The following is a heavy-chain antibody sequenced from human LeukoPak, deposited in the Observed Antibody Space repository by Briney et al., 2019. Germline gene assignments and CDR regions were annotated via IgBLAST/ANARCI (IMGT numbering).Heavy chain of an antibody. CDR3: ARGGYDFWSGHASLFDY. D-gene: IGHD3-3*01. V-gene: IGHV4-39*01. CDR1: GGSISSSSYY. CDR2: IYYSGST. Sequence: PSETLSLTCTVSGGSISSSSYYWGWIRQPPGKGLEWIGSIYYSGSTYYNPSLKSRVTISVDTSKNQFSLKLSSVTAADTAVYYCARGGYDFWSGHASLFDYWGQGTLVTVSS. J-gene: IGHJ4*02.